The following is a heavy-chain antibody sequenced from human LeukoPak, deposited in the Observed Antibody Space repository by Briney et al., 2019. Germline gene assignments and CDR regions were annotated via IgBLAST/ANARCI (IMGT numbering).Heavy chain of an antibody. J-gene: IGHJ6*03. V-gene: IGHV3-33*06. CDR2: IWYDGSNQ. Sequence: PGRTLRLSCAASGFTFSSYGMHWARQAPGKGLEWVADIWYDGSNQDYADSVKGRFTISRDNSKNTLYLQMNSLRAEHTAVYYCVKDEVAVITIPYYYMDVWGKGTTVTVSS. CDR1: GFTFSSYG. CDR3: VKDEVAVITIPYYYMDV. D-gene: IGHD4-11*01.